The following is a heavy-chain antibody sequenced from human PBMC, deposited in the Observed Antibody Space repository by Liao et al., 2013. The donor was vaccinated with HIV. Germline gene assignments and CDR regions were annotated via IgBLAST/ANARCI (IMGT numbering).Heavy chain of an antibody. J-gene: IGHJ6*03. D-gene: IGHD6-13*01. CDR1: GGSINNHY. Sequence: QVQLQESGPGLVKPSETLSLTCAVSGGSINNHYWNWIRQPAGRGLEWIGRIYTSGNTNYNPSLKSRVTMSVDTPKNQFSLKLTSVTAADTAVYYCARILDRPQIRSSSYYDSYYYYMDVWGKGTTVTVSS. CDR3: ARILDRPQIRSSSYYDSYYYYMDV. CDR2: IYTSGNT. V-gene: IGHV4-4*07.